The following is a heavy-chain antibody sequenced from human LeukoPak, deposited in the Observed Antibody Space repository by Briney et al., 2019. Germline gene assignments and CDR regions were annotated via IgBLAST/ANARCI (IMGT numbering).Heavy chain of an antibody. V-gene: IGHV1-69*13. CDR3: ARGETDMASYDY. CDR2: IIPMFGTS. CDR1: GGTFSSHL. J-gene: IGHJ4*02. D-gene: IGHD5-18*01. Sequence: SVKVCCKASGGTFSSHLISWVRQAPGQGLEWMGGIIPMFGTSNYAQKFQGRVTITAAESTSTAYMELSSLRSEDTAIYYCARGETDMASYDYWGQGTMVTVSS.